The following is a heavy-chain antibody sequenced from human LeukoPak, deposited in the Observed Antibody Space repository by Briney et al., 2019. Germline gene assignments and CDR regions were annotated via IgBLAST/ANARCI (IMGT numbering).Heavy chain of an antibody. CDR3: ARDPMKYGDYGPEYFDY. CDR1: GGSISSSSYY. V-gene: IGHV4-39*07. D-gene: IGHD4-17*01. J-gene: IGHJ4*02. CDR2: IYYSGST. Sequence: SETLSLTCTVSGGSISSSSYYWGWIRQPPGQGLEWIGSIYYSGSTYYNPSLKSRVTISVDTSKNQFSPELTSVTAADTAVYYCARDPMKYGDYGPEYFDYWGQGTLVTVSS.